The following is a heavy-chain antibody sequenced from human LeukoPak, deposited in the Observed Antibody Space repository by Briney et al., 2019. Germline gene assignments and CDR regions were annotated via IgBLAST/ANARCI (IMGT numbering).Heavy chain of an antibody. J-gene: IGHJ4*02. V-gene: IGHV3-49*03. CDR1: GFTFGDYA. D-gene: IGHD3-22*01. Sequence: GGSLRLSCTASGFTFGDYAMSWFRQAPGKGLEWVGFIRSKAYGGTTEYAASVKGRFTISRDDSKSIAYLQMNSLKTEDTAVYYCTRPIITMIVVVPFWGQGTLVTVSS. CDR2: IRSKAYGGTT. CDR3: TRPIITMIVVVPF.